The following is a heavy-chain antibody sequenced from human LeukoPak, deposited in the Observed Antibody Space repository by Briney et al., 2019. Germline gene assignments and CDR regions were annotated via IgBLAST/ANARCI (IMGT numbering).Heavy chain of an antibody. J-gene: IGHJ4*02. CDR3: ARDFWKYSSGWSVDY. CDR2: IYPSGST. D-gene: IGHD6-19*01. V-gene: IGHV4-38-2*02. CDR1: GYSISSGYS. Sequence: PSETLSLTCAVSGYSISSGYSWGWIRQPPGKGLEWIGSIYPSGSTYYNPSLKSRVTISIDTSNNHFSLKLSSVTAADTAVYYCARDFWKYSSGWSVDYGGQGILVTVSS.